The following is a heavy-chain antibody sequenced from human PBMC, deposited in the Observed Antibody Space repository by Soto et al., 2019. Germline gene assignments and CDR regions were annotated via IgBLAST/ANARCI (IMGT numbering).Heavy chain of an antibody. V-gene: IGHV1-69*13. CDR1: GGTFSSYR. J-gene: IGHJ4*02. Sequence: SVKLSCKASGGTFSSYRFNWVRQARGQGLEWLGGIVPIYRTADYAQKFQGRVTITADESTRTVYLELSSLKSQDTALYYCARDSGAKLSSSWGQGTLVTVSS. D-gene: IGHD6-13*01. CDR3: ARDSGAKLSSS. CDR2: IVPIYRTA.